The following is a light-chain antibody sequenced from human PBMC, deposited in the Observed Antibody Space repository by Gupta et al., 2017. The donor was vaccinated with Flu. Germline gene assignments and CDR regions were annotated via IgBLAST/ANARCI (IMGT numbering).Light chain of an antibody. CDR2: EGR. CDR3: VSDAGSRV. J-gene: IGLJ3*02. V-gene: IGLV2-23*01. CDR1: SSDVGSYNL. Sequence: QSALTQPASVSGSPGQSITLSCTGTSSDVGSYNLFSWYQQHPGKGLKVMIDEGRKGTSGGSHGFSGSKSGTTATMTLFGRQAEDEDDYYCVSDAGSRVFGGGTKLTVL.